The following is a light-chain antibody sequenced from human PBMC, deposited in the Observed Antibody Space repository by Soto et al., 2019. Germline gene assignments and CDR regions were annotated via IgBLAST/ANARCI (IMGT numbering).Light chain of an antibody. V-gene: IGLV2-14*01. CDR2: DVS. Sequence: QSVLTQPASVSGSPGQSITISCTGTSSDVGGYNYVSWYQQHPGKAPKLMIYDVSNRPSGVSNRFSGSKSGNTASLTISGLQAEDEADSYCSSYTSSSTLRVFGGGTKVTVL. J-gene: IGLJ3*02. CDR1: SSDVGGYNY. CDR3: SSYTSSSTLRV.